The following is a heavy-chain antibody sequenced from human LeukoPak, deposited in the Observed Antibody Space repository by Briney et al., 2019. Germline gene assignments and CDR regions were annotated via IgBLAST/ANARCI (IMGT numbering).Heavy chain of an antibody. J-gene: IGHJ6*03. Sequence: SETLSLTCTVSGGSISSGGYYWSWIRQHPGKGLEWIGYIYYSGSTYYNPSLKSRVTISVDTSKNQFSLKLSSVTAADTAVYYCARRRYSSSLGDYYYMDVWGKGTTVTVSS. CDR1: GGSISSGGYY. CDR3: ARRRYSSSLGDYYYMDV. V-gene: IGHV4-31*03. CDR2: IYYSGST. D-gene: IGHD6-6*01.